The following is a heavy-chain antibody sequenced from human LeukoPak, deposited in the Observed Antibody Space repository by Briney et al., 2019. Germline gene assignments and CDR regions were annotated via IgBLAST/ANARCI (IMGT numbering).Heavy chain of an antibody. Sequence: SETLSLICTVSGGSISSYYWSWIRQPPGKGLEWIGYIYYSGSTNYNPSLKSRVTISVDTSKNQFSLRLSSMTAADTAVYYCARVTGYMIEDYFDYWGQGTLVTVSS. CDR2: IYYSGST. CDR1: GGSISSYY. D-gene: IGHD3-22*01. V-gene: IGHV4-59*01. CDR3: ARVTGYMIEDYFDY. J-gene: IGHJ4*02.